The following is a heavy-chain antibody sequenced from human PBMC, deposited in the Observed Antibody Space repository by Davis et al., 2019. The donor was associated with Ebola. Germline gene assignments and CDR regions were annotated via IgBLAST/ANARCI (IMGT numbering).Heavy chain of an antibody. D-gene: IGHD3-9*01. Sequence: PGGSLRLSCTASGFTFSRSWMHWVREAPEKGLVWVSRINSDGSTTSYADSVQGRFTISRDNAKNTLFLEMNSLRVEDTAVYYCASQRGHYDTLSGYYSGWFDKWGQGTLVTVSS. V-gene: IGHV3-74*01. CDR2: INSDGSTT. CDR3: ASQRGHYDTLSGYYSGWFDK. J-gene: IGHJ5*02. CDR1: GFTFSRSW.